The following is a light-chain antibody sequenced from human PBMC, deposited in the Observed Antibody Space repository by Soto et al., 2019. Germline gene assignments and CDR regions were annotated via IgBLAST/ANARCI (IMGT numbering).Light chain of an antibody. Sequence: QSLLNQPPSVPGASEQRLSISWTRSTSKIGAEYDVHWYQQLPGTAPKRLIYGDNNLASGVPDRFSGSTYGTSGSLAIAGLQPDDEADYYSKAYDSSLTTFLFGTGTKVTVL. J-gene: IGLJ1*01. CDR2: GDN. CDR3: KAYDSSLTTFL. CDR1: TSKIGAEYD. V-gene: IGLV1-40*01.